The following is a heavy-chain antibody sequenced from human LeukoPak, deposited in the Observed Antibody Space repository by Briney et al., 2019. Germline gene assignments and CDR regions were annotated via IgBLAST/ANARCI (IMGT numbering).Heavy chain of an antibody. Sequence: SETLSLTCGVSGGSISSTNWWSWIRQPPGKGLEWIGYIYYSGSTYYNPSLQSRVIISVDTSKNQFSLKLTSVTAADTAVYYCARALYSMTTVTTEYWFDYWGQGTLVTVSS. CDR1: GGSISSTNW. V-gene: IGHV4-30-4*01. CDR2: IYYSGST. J-gene: IGHJ4*02. D-gene: IGHD4-17*01. CDR3: ARALYSMTTVTTEYWFDY.